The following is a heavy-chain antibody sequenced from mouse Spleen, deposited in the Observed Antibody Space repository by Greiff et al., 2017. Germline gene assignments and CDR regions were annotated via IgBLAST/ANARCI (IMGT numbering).Heavy chain of an antibody. CDR2: IDPNSGGT. J-gene: IGHJ2*01. D-gene: IGHD2-14*01. V-gene: IGHV1-72*01. Sequence: VQLQQPGAELVKPGASVKLSCKASGYTFTSYWMHWVKQRPGRGLEWIGMIDPNSGGTKYNEKFKSKATLTVDKPSSTAYMQLSSLTSEDSAVYYCARGAYYRYDGFDYWGQGTTLTVSS. CDR3: ARGAYYRYDGFDY. CDR1: GYTFTSYW.